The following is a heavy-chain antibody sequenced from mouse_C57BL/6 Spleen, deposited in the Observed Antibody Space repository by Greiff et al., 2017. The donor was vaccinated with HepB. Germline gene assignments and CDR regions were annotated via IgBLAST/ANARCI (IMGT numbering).Heavy chain of an antibody. CDR2: IYPRDGST. J-gene: IGHJ1*03. V-gene: IGHV1-78*01. CDR3: ASDYGGAYWYFDV. D-gene: IGHD2-4*01. Sequence: SDAELVKPGASVKISCKVSGYTFTDHTIHWMKQRPEQGLEWIGYIYPRDGSTKYNEKFKGKATLTADKSSSTAYMQLNSLTSEDSAVYFCASDYGGAYWYFDVWGTGTTVTVSS. CDR1: GYTFTDHT.